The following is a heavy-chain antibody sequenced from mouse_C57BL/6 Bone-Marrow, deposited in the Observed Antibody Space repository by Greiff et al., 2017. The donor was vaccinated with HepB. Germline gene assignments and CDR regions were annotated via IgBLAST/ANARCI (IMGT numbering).Heavy chain of an antibody. J-gene: IGHJ2*01. V-gene: IGHV1-59*01. D-gene: IGHD2-4*01. CDR1: GYTFTIYW. Sequence: VQLQQPGAELVRPGTSVKLSCKASGYTFTIYWMHWVKQRPGQGLEWIGVIDPSDSYTNYNQKFKGKATLTVDTSSSTAYMQLSSLTSEDSAVYYCARFYDYDPFDYWGQGTTLTVSS. CDR3: ARFYDYDPFDY. CDR2: IDPSDSYT.